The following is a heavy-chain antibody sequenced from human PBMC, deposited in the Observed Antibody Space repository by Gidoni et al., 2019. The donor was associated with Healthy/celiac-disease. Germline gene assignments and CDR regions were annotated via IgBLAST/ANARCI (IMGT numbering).Heavy chain of an antibody. J-gene: IGHJ4*02. Sequence: QVQLVQSGAEVKKPGASVKVSCKASGYTFTGYYMHWVRQAPGQGLEWMGWSNPNSGGTNYAHKFQGRVTMTRDTSISTAYMELSRLRSDDTAVYYCASGVYCGGDCPFDYWGQGTLVTVSS. CDR1: GYTFTGYY. CDR2: SNPNSGGT. V-gene: IGHV1-2*07. D-gene: IGHD2-21*02. CDR3: ASGVYCGGDCPFDY.